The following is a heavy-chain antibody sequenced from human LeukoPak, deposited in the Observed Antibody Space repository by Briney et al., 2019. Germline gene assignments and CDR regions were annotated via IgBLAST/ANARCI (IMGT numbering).Heavy chain of an antibody. V-gene: IGHV3-23*01. CDR2: IASDGDT. CDR3: ANEAHRHLDLHN. J-gene: IGHJ4*02. Sequence: GGSLRLSCAVSGFTLRHFAMNWVRQAPGKGLEWVSSIASDGDTFYADSVKGRFTISRDISENTLQLQMNSLRADDTAVYFCANEAHRHLDLHNWGQGALVTVSA. CDR1: GFTLRHFA.